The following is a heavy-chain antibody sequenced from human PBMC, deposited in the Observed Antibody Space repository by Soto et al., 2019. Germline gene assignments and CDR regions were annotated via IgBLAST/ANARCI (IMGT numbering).Heavy chain of an antibody. J-gene: IGHJ4*02. V-gene: IGHV1-69*13. CDR2: IIPIFGTA. CDR3: ARDIGEAPRFLNRY. Sequence: SVKVSCKASGGTFSSYAISWVRQAPGQGLEWMGGIIPIFGTANYAQKFQGRVTITADESTSTAYMELSSLRSEDTAVYYCARDIGEAPRFLNRYWGQGTLVTVST. D-gene: IGHD6-6*01. CDR1: GGTFSSYA.